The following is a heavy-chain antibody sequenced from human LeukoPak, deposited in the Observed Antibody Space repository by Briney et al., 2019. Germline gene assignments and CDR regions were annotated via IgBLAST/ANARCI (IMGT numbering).Heavy chain of an antibody. CDR3: ARVSGSYYPYYFDY. CDR1: GGSFSGYY. CDR2: INHSGST. J-gene: IGHJ4*02. D-gene: IGHD1-26*01. V-gene: IGHV4-34*01. Sequence: SETLSLTCAVYGGSFSGYYWSWIRQPPGKGLEWIGEINHSGSTNYNPSLKSRVTISVDTSKNQFSLKLSSVTAADTAVYYCARVSGSYYPYYFDYWGQGTLVTVSS.